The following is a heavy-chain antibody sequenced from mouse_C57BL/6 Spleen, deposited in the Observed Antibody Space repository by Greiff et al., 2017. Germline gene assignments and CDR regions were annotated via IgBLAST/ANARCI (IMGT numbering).Heavy chain of an antibody. CDR3: ARGGSSPYYAMDY. D-gene: IGHD1-1*01. V-gene: IGHV1-7*01. CDR2: INPSSGYT. CDR1: GYTFTSYW. J-gene: IGHJ4*01. Sequence: QVQLKESGAELAKPGASVKLSCKASGYTFTSYWMHWVKQRPGQGLEWIGYINPSSGYTKYNQKFKDKATLTADKSSSTAYMQLSSLTYEDSAVYYCARGGSSPYYAMDYGGQGTSVTVSS.